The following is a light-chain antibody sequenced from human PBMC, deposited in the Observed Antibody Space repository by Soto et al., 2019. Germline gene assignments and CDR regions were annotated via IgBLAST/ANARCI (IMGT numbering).Light chain of an antibody. Sequence: EIVLTQSPATLSLSPGERTTLSCRASHSISRYLAWYQQKPGQAPRLLIYGASSRATGTPDRFSGSGSGTDFTLTINRLEHEDFALYYCQQYGSSPPTFGQGTKVDIK. J-gene: IGKJ1*01. V-gene: IGKV3-20*01. CDR3: QQYGSSPPT. CDR2: GAS. CDR1: HSISRY.